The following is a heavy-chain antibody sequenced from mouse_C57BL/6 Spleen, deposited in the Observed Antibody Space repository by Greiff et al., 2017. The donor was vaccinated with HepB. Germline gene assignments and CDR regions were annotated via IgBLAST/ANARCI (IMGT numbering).Heavy chain of an antibody. J-gene: IGHJ1*03. V-gene: IGHV1-64*01. D-gene: IGHD1-1*01. CDR3: ARTHYYGSSYWYFDV. CDR2: IHPNSGST. Sequence: QVQLQQPGAELVKPGASVTLSCKASGYTFTSYWMHWVKQRPGQGLEWIGMIHPNSGSTNYNEKFKSKATLTVDKSSSTAYMQLSSLTSEDSAVYYCARTHYYGSSYWYFDVWGTGTTVTVSS. CDR1: GYTFTSYW.